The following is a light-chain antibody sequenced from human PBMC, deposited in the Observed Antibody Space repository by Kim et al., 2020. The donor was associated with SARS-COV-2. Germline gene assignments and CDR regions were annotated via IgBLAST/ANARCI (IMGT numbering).Light chain of an antibody. V-gene: IGKV3-20*01. CDR2: GTS. CDR3: QHYGGSLT. Sequence: LSPQERATLSSRASQSVSHYYLAWYKQKPGQAPRLLIYGTSNRDTGIPDRFSGSGSGTDFTLTISRLGPEDFAVYYCQHYGGSLTFGGGTKVDIK. J-gene: IGKJ4*01. CDR1: QSVSHYY.